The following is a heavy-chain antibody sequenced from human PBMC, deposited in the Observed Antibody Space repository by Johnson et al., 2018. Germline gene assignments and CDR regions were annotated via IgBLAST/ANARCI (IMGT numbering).Heavy chain of an antibody. CDR2: ISSTSKTI. V-gene: IGHV3-48*02. D-gene: IGHD3-3*01. CDR1: AFGFSNYD. Sequence: VQLVQSGGGLVQPGGSLRLSCAASAFGFSNYDMNWVRQAPGKGMEWLSYISSTSKTIYYADSLTGRCTISRDNAKNSLFLQMNSLGDEDTALYYCAKVEWYGVDVWGQGTTVTVSS. J-gene: IGHJ6*02. CDR3: AKVEWYGVDV.